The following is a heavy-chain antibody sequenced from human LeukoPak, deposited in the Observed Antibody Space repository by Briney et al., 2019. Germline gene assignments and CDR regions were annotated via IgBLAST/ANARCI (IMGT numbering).Heavy chain of an antibody. CDR2: ISYDGSNK. V-gene: IGHV3-30-3*01. CDR1: GFNFRNSW. Sequence: GGSLRLSCVASGFNFRNSWMTWVRQAPGKGLEWVAVISYDGSNKYYADSVKGRFTISRDNSKNTLYLQMNSLRAEDTAVYYCARDRASSGPLTYYFDYWGQGTLVTVSS. CDR3: ARDRASSGPLTYYFDY. D-gene: IGHD6-19*01. J-gene: IGHJ4*02.